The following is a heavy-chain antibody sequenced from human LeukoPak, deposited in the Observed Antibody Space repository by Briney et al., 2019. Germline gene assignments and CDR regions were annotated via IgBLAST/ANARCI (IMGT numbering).Heavy chain of an antibody. J-gene: IGHJ4*02. D-gene: IGHD3-10*01. CDR2: IIPIFGTA. CDR1: GGTFSSYA. Sequence: AASVKVSCKASGGTFSSYAISWVRQAPGQGLEWMGGIIPIFGTANYAQKFQGRVTITADESTSTAYMELSSLRSEDTAVYYCARMPFMVRGVIELDYWGQGTLVTVSP. CDR3: ARMPFMVRGVIELDY. V-gene: IGHV1-69*01.